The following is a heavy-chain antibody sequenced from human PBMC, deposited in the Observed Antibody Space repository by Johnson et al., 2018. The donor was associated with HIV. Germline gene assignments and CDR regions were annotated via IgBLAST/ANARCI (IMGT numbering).Heavy chain of an antibody. D-gene: IGHD2-2*01. J-gene: IGHJ3*02. V-gene: IGHV3-48*01. CDR2: ISSSGSTI. Sequence: VQLVESGGGLVQPGRSLRLSCAASGFTFDDYAMHWVRQAPGKRLEWVSYISSSGSTIYYANSVIGRFTISRDNSKNTLFLQMNSLRAEDKAVYYCEKDAVAAALRAFDNWGQGTMVTVSS. CDR3: EKDAVAAALRAFDN. CDR1: GFTFDDYA.